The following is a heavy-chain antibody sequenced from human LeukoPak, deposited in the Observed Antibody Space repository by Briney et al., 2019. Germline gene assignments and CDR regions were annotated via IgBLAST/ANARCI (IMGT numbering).Heavy chain of an antibody. J-gene: IGHJ5*02. CDR1: GYTFTGYY. Sequence: PEASVKVSCKASGYTFTGYYMHWVRQAPGQGLEWMGWINPNSGGTNYAQKFQGRVTMTRDTSISTAYMELSRLRSDDTAVYYCARAHNTLNVNWFDPWGQGTLVTVSS. D-gene: IGHD1-1*01. CDR3: ARAHNTLNVNWFDP. V-gene: IGHV1-2*02. CDR2: INPNSGGT.